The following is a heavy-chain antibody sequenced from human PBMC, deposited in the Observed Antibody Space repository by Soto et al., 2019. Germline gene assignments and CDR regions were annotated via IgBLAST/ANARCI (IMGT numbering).Heavy chain of an antibody. J-gene: IGHJ4*02. CDR2: ISGSGGST. CDR3: GKGAPILPTCLDF. Sequence: EVQLLESGGGLVRPGGSLRLSCAASGFTFNKHAMSWVRQAPGKGLEWVSTISGSGGSTYYPDSVKGRFTISRDNSKNTLFIQMNSLRAEDTAVYYCGKGAPILPTCLDFWGQGTLVTVSS. CDR1: GFTFNKHA. V-gene: IGHV3-23*01.